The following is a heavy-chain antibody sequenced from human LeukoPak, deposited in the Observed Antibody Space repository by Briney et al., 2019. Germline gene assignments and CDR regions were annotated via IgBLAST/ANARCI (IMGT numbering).Heavy chain of an antibody. D-gene: IGHD6-19*01. Sequence: SETLSLTCAVYGGSFSGYYWSWIRQPPGKGLEWIGEINHSGSTNYNPSLKSRVTISVDTSKNQFSLKLSSVTAADTAVYYCAREGSGWGQGTLVTVSP. J-gene: IGHJ4*02. V-gene: IGHV4-34*01. CDR1: GGSFSGYY. CDR2: INHSGST. CDR3: AREGSG.